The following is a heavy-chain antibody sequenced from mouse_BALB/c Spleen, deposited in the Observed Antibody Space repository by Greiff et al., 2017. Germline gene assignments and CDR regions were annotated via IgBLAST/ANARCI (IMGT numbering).Heavy chain of an antibody. CDR3: AREGHYGNYEAWFAY. CDR2: IYPGDGDT. J-gene: IGHJ3*01. Sequence: QVQLQQSGAELARPGASVKLSCKASGYTFTSYWMQWVKQRPGQGLEWIGAIYPGDGDTRYTQKFKGKATLTADKSSSTAYMQLSSLASEDSAVYYCAREGHYGNYEAWFAYWGQGTLVTVSA. CDR1: GYTFTSYW. D-gene: IGHD2-1*01. V-gene: IGHV1-87*01.